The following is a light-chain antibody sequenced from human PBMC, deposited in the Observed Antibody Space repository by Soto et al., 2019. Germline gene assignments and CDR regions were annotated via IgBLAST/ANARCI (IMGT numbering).Light chain of an antibody. CDR2: GAS. CDR1: QSVSSN. V-gene: IGKV3-15*01. CDR3: QHYGTSPST. J-gene: IGKJ1*01. Sequence: EIVMTQSPATLSVSPGERATLSCRASQSVSSNLAWYQQKPGQAPRLLIYGASTRATGIPARFSGSGSGTDFTLTISRLEPEDFAVYYCQHYGTSPSTCGRGTKVDIK.